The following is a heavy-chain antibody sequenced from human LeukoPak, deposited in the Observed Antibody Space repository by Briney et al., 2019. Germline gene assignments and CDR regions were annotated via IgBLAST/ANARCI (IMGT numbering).Heavy chain of an antibody. J-gene: IGHJ4*02. Sequence: PGGSLRLSCAASGFTFSSYAMHWVRQAPGKGLEWVAFIRYDESNKYYADSVKGRFTISRDNSKNTLYLQMNSLRAEDTAVYYCAKDSRQGYYGSGGSWGQGTLVTVSS. D-gene: IGHD3-10*01. CDR2: IRYDESNK. V-gene: IGHV3-30*02. CDR3: AKDSRQGYYGSGGS. CDR1: GFTFSSYA.